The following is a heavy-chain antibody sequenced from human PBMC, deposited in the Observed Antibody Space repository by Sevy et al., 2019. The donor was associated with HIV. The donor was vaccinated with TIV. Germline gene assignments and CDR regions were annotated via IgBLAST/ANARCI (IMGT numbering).Heavy chain of an antibody. CDR2: ISGPGALT. V-gene: IGHV3-23*01. CDR1: GFTFRSYA. J-gene: IGHJ3*02. D-gene: IGHD4-17*01. Sequence: GGSLRLSCAVSGFTFRSYAMSWVRQAPGKGLEWVSSISGPGALTYYAESVKGRFTISRDNSKNTLFLQMNSLRAEDTALYYCAKGDEPAADSADYVPNAFDIWGQGTMVTVSS. CDR3: AKGDEPAADSADYVPNAFDI.